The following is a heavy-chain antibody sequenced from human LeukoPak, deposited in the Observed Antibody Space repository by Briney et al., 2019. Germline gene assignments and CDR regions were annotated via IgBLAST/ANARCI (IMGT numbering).Heavy chain of an antibody. CDR1: GFTFRTYA. J-gene: IGHJ3*01. D-gene: IGHD4-17*01. CDR3: ARDPNGDYIGAFDF. V-gene: IGHV3-23*01. CDR2: IRAGGDTT. Sequence: GGSLRLSCTASGFTFRTYAMVWVRQAPGKGLEWVSAIRAGGDTTVYADAVRGPFTISRDNSNNALYLQMNELRADDTAVYYCARDPNGDYIGAFDFWGQGTMVTVSS.